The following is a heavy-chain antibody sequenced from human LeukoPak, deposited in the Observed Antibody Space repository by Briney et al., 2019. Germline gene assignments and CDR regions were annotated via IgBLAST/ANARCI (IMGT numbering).Heavy chain of an antibody. J-gene: IGHJ3*02. Sequence: PSETLSLTCIVSGGSMNNYYWGWIRQPAEKGLEWIGRIRTTGSTNYNPSLNSRVTMSLDTSKKQFSLKLTSVTAADTAVHYCARSDYGGDASYDAFDIWGQGTMVTVSS. CDR3: ARSDYGGDASYDAFDI. CDR1: GGSMNNYY. CDR2: IRTTGST. D-gene: IGHD4-23*01. V-gene: IGHV4-4*07.